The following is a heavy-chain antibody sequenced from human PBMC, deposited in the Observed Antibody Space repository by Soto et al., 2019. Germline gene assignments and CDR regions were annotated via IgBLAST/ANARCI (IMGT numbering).Heavy chain of an antibody. D-gene: IGHD5-12*01. CDR3: AKDGDIVATILTYYYYGMDV. J-gene: IGHJ6*02. V-gene: IGHV3-23*01. Sequence: PVGSLRLSCAASGFTFSSYAMSWVRQAPGKGLEWVSAFSGSGGSTYYADSVKGRFTISRDNSKNTLYLQMNSLRAEDTAVYYCAKDGDIVATILTYYYYGMDVWGQGTTVTVAS. CDR2: FSGSGGST. CDR1: GFTFSSYA.